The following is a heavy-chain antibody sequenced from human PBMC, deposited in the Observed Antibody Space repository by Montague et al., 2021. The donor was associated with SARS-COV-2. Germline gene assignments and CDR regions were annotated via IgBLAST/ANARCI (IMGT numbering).Heavy chain of an antibody. CDR2: IKQDGSEK. Sequence: SLRLSCAASGFTFSSYWMSWVRQAPGKGLEWVANIKQDGSEKYYVDSVKGRFTISRDNAENSLYLQMNSLRAEDTAVYYCARVGSSSWYFDYWGQGTLVTVSS. CDR3: ARVGSSSWYFDY. D-gene: IGHD6-13*01. CDR1: GFTFSSYW. V-gene: IGHV3-7*01. J-gene: IGHJ4*02.